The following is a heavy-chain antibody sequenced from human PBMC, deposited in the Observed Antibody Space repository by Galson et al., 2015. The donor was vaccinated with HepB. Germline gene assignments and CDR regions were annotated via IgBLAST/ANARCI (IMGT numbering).Heavy chain of an antibody. D-gene: IGHD1-1*01. CDR3: ATITTGTTGDDWFDP. CDR2: IIPIFGTA. Sequence: SVKVSCKASGGTFSSYAISCVRQAPGQGLEWMGGIIPIFGTANYARKFQGRVTITADKSTSTAYMELSSLRSEDTAVYYCATITTGTTGDDWFDPWGQGTLVTVSS. V-gene: IGHV1-69*06. J-gene: IGHJ5*02. CDR1: GGTFSSYA.